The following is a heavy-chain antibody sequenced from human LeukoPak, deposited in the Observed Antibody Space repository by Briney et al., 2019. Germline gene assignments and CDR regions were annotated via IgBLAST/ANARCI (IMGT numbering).Heavy chain of an antibody. CDR2: MNPNSGNT. Sequence: GASVKVSCKASGYTFTSYDINWVRQATGQGLEWMGWMNPNSGNTGYAQKFQGRVTMTRNTSISTAYMELSSLRSEDTAVYYCARGPVYYDPTTMDVWGKGTTVTVSS. CDR3: ARGPVYYDPTTMDV. J-gene: IGHJ6*03. CDR1: GYTFTSYD. V-gene: IGHV1-8*01. D-gene: IGHD3-22*01.